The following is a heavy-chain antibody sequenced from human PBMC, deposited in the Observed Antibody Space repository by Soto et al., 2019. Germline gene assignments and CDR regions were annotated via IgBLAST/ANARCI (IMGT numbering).Heavy chain of an antibody. CDR1: GFSLSTSGMR. CDR3: ARSGYSYYYYYGMDV. J-gene: IGHJ6*02. D-gene: IGHD5-18*01. V-gene: IGHV2-70*04. Sequence: VSGPTLVNPTQTLTLTCTFSGFSLSTSGMRVSWIRQPPGKALEWLARIDWDDDKFYSTSLKTRLTIPKDTSKNQVVLTMTNMDPVDTATYYCARSGYSYYYYYGMDVWGQGTTVTVSS. CDR2: IDWDDDK.